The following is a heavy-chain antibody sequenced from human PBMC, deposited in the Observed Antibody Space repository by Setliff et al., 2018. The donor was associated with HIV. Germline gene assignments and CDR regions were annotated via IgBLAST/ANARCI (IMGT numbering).Heavy chain of an antibody. CDR3: AKDGISGGAYPPYYFDY. D-gene: IGHD2-15*01. CDR1: GFTFSSYA. V-gene: IGHV3-23*01. CDR2: ISGSGGST. Sequence: PGGSLRLSCAASGFTFSSYAMSWVRQAPGKGLEWVSAISGSGGSTYYADSVKGRFTISRDNSKSTLYLQMNGLRVEDTAVYYCAKDGISGGAYPPYYFDYWGHGTLVTVSS. J-gene: IGHJ4*01.